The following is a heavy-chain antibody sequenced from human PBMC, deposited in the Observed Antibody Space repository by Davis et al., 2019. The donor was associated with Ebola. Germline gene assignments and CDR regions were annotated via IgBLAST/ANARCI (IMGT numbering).Heavy chain of an antibody. D-gene: IGHD6-19*01. J-gene: IGHJ4*02. CDR3: ARQHTSGHMMLFDY. V-gene: IGHV4-59*08. CDR2: VYNSGRT. Sequence: SETLSLTCTVSGVISNEYYWSWIRQPPGKGLEWMGYVYNSGRTNYNPSRKGRVSISADKSTNQFSQKLTHMTAADTAVHYCARQHTSGHMMLFDYCGQGTLVTVSS. CDR1: GVISNEYY.